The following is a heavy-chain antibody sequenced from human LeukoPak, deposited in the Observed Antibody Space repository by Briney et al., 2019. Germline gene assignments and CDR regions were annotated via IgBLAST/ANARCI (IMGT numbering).Heavy chain of an antibody. CDR2: ISSSGSTI. J-gene: IGHJ4*02. CDR3: ARERHSSGWYSLPIE. Sequence: PGGSLRLSCAASGFTFSDYYMSWIRQAPGKGLEWVSYISSSGSTIYYAGSVKGRFTISRDNAKNSLYLQMNSLRAEDTAVYYCARERHSSGWYSLPIEWGQGTLVTVSS. V-gene: IGHV3-11*04. D-gene: IGHD6-19*01. CDR1: GFTFSDYY.